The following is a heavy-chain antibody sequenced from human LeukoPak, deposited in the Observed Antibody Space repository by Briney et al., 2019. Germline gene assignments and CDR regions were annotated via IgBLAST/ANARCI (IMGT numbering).Heavy chain of an antibody. V-gene: IGHV3-23*01. J-gene: IGHJ6*03. CDR1: GFILSRYT. CDR2: IGGSDGRT. CDR3: AKDSSSYDWGYMDV. Sequence: PGGSLRLSCAASGFILSRYTMNWVRQAPGKGLEWVSLIGGSDGRTRYADSVKGRFTISRDNSKNTLYLEMNSLRAEDTAVYYCAKDSSSYDWGYMDVWGKGTTVTISS. D-gene: IGHD3-22*01.